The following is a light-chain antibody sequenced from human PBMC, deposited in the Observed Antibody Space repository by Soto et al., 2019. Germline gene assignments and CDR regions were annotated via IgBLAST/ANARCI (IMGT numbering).Light chain of an antibody. CDR1: QSLSSSY. V-gene: IGKV3-20*01. CDR3: QQYGTSPRIT. CDR2: GAS. Sequence: EIVLTQSPGTLSLSPGERATLSCRASQSLSSSYLAWYQQKPGQAPRLLIYGASSRATGIPDRFSGSGSGTDFTLTIIRLEPEDFAVYYCQQYGTSPRITFGQGTRLDIK. J-gene: IGKJ5*01.